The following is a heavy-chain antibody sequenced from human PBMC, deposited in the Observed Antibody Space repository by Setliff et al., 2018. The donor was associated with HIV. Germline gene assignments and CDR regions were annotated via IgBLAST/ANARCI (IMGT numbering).Heavy chain of an antibody. CDR3: ATVFYYNSESYSLDY. CDR2: INPNSGGT. Sequence: ASVKVSCKASGYTFTGYYMHWVRQAPGQGLEWMGRINPNSGGTNYAQKFQGRVTITADESTSTAHMELNSLRSIDTAVYYCATVFYYNSESYSLDYWGQGMLVTVSS. CDR1: GYTFTGYY. J-gene: IGHJ4*02. V-gene: IGHV1-2*06. D-gene: IGHD3-10*01.